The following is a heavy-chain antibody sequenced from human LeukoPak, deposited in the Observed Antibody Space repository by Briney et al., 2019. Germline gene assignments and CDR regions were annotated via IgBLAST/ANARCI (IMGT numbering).Heavy chain of an antibody. J-gene: IGHJ4*02. Sequence: PSETLSLTCTVSGGSISSYYWSWIRQPPGKGLEWIGFIYYSGSTNCNPSLKSRVTISVDTSKNQFSLKLSSVTAADTAVYNCARSGSYYFDYWGQGTLVTVSS. D-gene: IGHD1-26*01. CDR1: GGSISSYY. CDR3: ARSGSYYFDY. V-gene: IGHV4-59*01. CDR2: IYYSGST.